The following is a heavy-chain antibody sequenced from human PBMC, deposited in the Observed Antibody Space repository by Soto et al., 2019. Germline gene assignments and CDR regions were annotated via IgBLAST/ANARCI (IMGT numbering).Heavy chain of an antibody. J-gene: IGHJ4*02. CDR3: AKDLGHFDNMGRGVEHGLDY. CDR2: ISWNSGSI. D-gene: IGHD3-10*01. CDR1: GFTFDDYA. Sequence: SLRLSCAASGFTFDDYAMHWVRQAPGKGLEWVSGISWNSGSIGYADSVKGRFTISRDNAKNSLYLQMNSLRAEDTALYYCAKDLGHFDNMGRGVEHGLDYWGQGTLVTVSS. V-gene: IGHV3-9*01.